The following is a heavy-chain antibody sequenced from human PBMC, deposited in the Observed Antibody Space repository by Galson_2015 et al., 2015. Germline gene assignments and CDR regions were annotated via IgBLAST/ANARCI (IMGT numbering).Heavy chain of an antibody. CDR3: AKDPGYYDSSGYSMDV. V-gene: IGHV3-23*01. CDR1: GFTFSNYA. D-gene: IGHD3-22*01. CDR2: ISGSGGNT. J-gene: IGHJ6*02. Sequence: SLRLSCAASGFTFSNYAMSWVRQAPGKSLEWVSVISGSGGNTYYADSVKGRFTISRDNSKNTLYLQMNSLRAEDTAVYYCAKDPGYYDSSGYSMDVWGQGTTVTVSS.